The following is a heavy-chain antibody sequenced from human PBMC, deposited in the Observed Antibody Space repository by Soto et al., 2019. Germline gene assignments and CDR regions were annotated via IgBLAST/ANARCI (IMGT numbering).Heavy chain of an antibody. Sequence: PSQTLSLTCAISGDSVSSTSAAWNWIRQSPSRGLEWLGRTFYRSKWYYDYAVSVKSRITINPDTSKNQFSLQLNSVTPEDTAVYYCSSRLKLGADYYGMDFWGQGTTVTVSS. CDR3: SSRLKLGADYYGMDF. J-gene: IGHJ6*02. D-gene: IGHD1-26*01. V-gene: IGHV6-1*01. CDR2: TFYRSKWYY. CDR1: GDSVSSTSAA.